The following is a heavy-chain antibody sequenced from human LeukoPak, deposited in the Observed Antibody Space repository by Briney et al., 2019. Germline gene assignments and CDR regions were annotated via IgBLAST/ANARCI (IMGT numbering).Heavy chain of an antibody. Sequence: PSETLSLTCAVYGGSFSGYYWSWIRQPPGKGLEWIGEINHSGSTNYNPSLKSRVTISVDTSKNQFSLKLSSVTAADTAVYYCAGLRLLWFGELSGTYDYWGQGTLVTVSS. CDR3: AGLRLLWFGELSGTYDY. J-gene: IGHJ4*02. CDR1: GGSFSGYY. CDR2: INHSGST. V-gene: IGHV4-34*01. D-gene: IGHD3-10*01.